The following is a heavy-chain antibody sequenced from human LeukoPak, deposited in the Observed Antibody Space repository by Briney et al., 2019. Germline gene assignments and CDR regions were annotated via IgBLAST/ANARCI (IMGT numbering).Heavy chain of an antibody. CDR1: GFTFSSYC. D-gene: IGHD5-18*01. V-gene: IGHV3-74*01. CDR2: INSDGSST. J-gene: IGHJ4*02. CDR3: ARVESYGY. Sequence: AGGSLSLAWEASGFTFSSYCMHWVRQAPGKWLGWVSPINSDGSSTSYADSVKGRFTISREKAKNTLDQQRNSQRAKDTAGYRCARVESYGYWGQGTLVTVSS.